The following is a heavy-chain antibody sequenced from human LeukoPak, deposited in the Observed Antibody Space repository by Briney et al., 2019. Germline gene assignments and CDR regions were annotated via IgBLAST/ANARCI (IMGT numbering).Heavy chain of an antibody. V-gene: IGHV4-30-2*01. CDR2: IYHSGST. Sequence: SETLSLTCTVSGGSISSGGYYWSWIRQPPGKGLEWIGYIYHSGSTYYNPSLKSRVTISVDRSKNQFSLKLSSVTAADTAVYYCAREAAAGALIDYWGQGTLVTVSS. D-gene: IGHD1-26*01. J-gene: IGHJ4*02. CDR3: AREAAAGALIDY. CDR1: GGSISSGGYY.